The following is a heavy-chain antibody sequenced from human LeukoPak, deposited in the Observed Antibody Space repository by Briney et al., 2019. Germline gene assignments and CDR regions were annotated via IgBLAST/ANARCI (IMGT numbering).Heavy chain of an antibody. CDR2: ISGSRGDT. D-gene: IGHD2-2*01. Sequence: GGSLRLSCVASGFTFNNYAMSWVRQAPGKGLEWVSAISGSRGDTYYAASVQGRFTISRDNSRNTLYLQMSSLRAEDTAVYYCAKDPPDCSSTSCYVDPPGTDYWGQGTLVTVSS. CDR1: GFTFNNYA. J-gene: IGHJ4*02. CDR3: AKDPPDCSSTSCYVDPPGTDY. V-gene: IGHV3-23*01.